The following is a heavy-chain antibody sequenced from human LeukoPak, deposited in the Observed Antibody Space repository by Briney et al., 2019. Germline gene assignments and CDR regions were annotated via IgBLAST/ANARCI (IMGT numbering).Heavy chain of an antibody. Sequence: PGGSLRLSCAASGFTFSPHWMHWVRQAPGKGLVWVSRITSDGSDTSYADSVRGRFTISRDNAKNTLYLQMNSLRAEDTAVYYCARGDIVGATNDAFDIWGQGTMVTVSS. CDR1: GFTFSPHW. J-gene: IGHJ3*02. D-gene: IGHD1-26*01. CDR2: ITSDGSDT. V-gene: IGHV3-74*01. CDR3: ARGDIVGATNDAFDI.